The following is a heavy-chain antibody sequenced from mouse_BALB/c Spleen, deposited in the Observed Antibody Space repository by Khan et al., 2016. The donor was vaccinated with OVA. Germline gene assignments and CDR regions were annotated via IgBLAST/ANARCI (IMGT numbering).Heavy chain of an antibody. Sequence: VQLLETGPGLVAPSQSLSIICTVSGFSLTSYGVHWVRQPPGKGLEWLGVMWAGGSTNYNSALMSRLSISIDNSKSQVFLKMNSLQTDDTAMYYCARPYYGGAWFAYWGQGTLVTVSA. CDR1: GFSLTSYG. V-gene: IGHV2-9*02. CDR2: MWAGGST. J-gene: IGHJ3*01. CDR3: ARPYYGGAWFAY. D-gene: IGHD1-1*02.